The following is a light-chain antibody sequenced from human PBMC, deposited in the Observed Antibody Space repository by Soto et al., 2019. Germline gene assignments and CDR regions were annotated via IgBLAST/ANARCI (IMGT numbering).Light chain of an antibody. V-gene: IGKV3-15*01. CDR1: QSVSSN. Sequence: EIVMTQSPATLSVSPGERATLSCRASQSVSSNLAWYQQKPGQAPRLLIYGASTRATGIPASFSGSGSGTEFTLTISSLQSEVFAVYYCHQYNNWPRTFGQGTKVEIK. CDR2: GAS. CDR3: HQYNNWPRT. J-gene: IGKJ1*01.